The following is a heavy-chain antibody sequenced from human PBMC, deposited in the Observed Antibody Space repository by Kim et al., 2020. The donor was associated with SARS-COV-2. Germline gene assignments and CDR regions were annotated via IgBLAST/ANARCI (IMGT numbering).Heavy chain of an antibody. Sequence: GGSLRLSCAASGFTFSSYSMNWVRQAPGKGLEWVSYISSSSSTIYYADSVKGRFTISRDNAKNSLYLQMNSLRAEDTAVYYCARGGPTGYDILTGYSPEGGYWGQGTLVTVSS. CDR2: ISSSSSTI. V-gene: IGHV3-48*04. CDR1: GFTFSSYS. CDR3: ARGGPTGYDILTGYSPEGGY. D-gene: IGHD3-9*01. J-gene: IGHJ4*02.